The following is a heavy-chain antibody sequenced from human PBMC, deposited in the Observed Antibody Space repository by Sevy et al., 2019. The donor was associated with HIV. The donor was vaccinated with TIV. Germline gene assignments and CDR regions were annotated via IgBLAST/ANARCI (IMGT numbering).Heavy chain of an antibody. V-gene: IGHV1-24*01. CDR2: FDPEDGER. D-gene: IGHD3-10*01. J-gene: IGHJ4*02. CDR3: AATREYYYGNSSYFDF. CDR1: GNTLTKLS. Sequence: ASVKVSCKVSGNTLTKLSTHWVRQAPGKGLEWMGSFDPEDGERIYAQKFQGRATMTEDTSTDTAYMDLSSLRSDDTAVYYCAATREYYYGNSSYFDFWGQGTLVTVSS.